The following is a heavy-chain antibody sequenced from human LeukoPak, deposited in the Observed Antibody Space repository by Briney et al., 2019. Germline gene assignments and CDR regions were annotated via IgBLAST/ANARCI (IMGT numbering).Heavy chain of an antibody. J-gene: IGHJ4*02. Sequence: GASVKVSCKASGYAFTGYYMHWVRQAPGQGLEWMGWINPNSGGTNYSQKVQGRVTMTRDTSISTAYMELSRLRSDDTAVYYCARGGMDYVWGSYREPFDYWGQGTLVTVSS. CDR1: GYAFTGYY. V-gene: IGHV1-2*02. D-gene: IGHD3-16*02. CDR3: ARGGMDYVWGSYREPFDY. CDR2: INPNSGGT.